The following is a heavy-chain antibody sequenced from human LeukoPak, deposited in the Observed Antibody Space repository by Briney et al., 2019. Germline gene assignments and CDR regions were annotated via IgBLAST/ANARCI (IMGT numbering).Heavy chain of an antibody. CDR1: DGSITISNW. CDR2: IYHSGAT. Sequence: PSETLSLTCAVSDGSITISNWWNWVGQPPGKGLEWIGEIYHSGATNYSPSLKSRVTMSMNSSKNQFSLKLTSVTAADTAVYYCARRGDYGDYPFDYWGQGILVTVSS. V-gene: IGHV4-4*02. D-gene: IGHD4-17*01. CDR3: ARRGDYGDYPFDY. J-gene: IGHJ4*02.